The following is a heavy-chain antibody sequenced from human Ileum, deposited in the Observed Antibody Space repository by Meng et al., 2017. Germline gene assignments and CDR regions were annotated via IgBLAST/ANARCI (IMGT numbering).Heavy chain of an antibody. J-gene: IGHJ5*02. CDR3: VRDFDNYDRSGYSDWFDP. CDR1: GFIFSTYW. D-gene: IGHD3-22*01. V-gene: IGHV3-7*01. Sequence: GGSLRLSCAASGFIFSTYWMSWVRQAPGKGLEWVAIIEEDGSANYYVDSVKGRFTISRDNAKNSLYLQMNSLRAEDTAVYYCVRDFDNYDRSGYSDWFDPWGPGTLVTVSS. CDR2: IEEDGSAN.